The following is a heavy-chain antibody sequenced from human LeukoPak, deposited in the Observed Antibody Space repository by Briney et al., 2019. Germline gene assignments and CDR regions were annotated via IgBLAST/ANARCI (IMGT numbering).Heavy chain of an antibody. J-gene: IGHJ4*02. CDR1: GGSFSGYY. CDR2: INHSGST. D-gene: IGHD4-17*01. CDR3: ASKYGDDDY. V-gene: IGHV4-34*01. Sequence: PSETLSLTCAVYGGSFSGYYWSWIRQPPGKGLEWIGEINHSGSTNYNPSLKSRVTISVDTSKNQFSLKLSSVAAADTAVYYCASKYGDDDYWGQGTLVTVSS.